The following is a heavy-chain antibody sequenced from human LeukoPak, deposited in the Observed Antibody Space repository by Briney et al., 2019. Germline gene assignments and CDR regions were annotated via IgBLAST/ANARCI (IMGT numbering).Heavy chain of an antibody. CDR2: ITHEGGDA. Sequence: PGGSLRLSCAGSGFTFSAHWMHWVRQGPGKGLVWVARITHEGGDANYADSVKGRFTISRDNANKVLHLEMNSLTADDTGVYYCARVLTYFDLWGQGTLVTVSS. CDR3: ARVLTYFDL. J-gene: IGHJ5*01. V-gene: IGHV3-74*01. CDR1: GFTFSAHW.